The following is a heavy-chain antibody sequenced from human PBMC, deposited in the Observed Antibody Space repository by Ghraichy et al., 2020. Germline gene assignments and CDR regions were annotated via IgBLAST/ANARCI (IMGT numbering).Heavy chain of an antibody. V-gene: IGHV3-48*02. J-gene: IGHJ6*02. D-gene: IGHD2-21*01. Sequence: GGSLRLSCVGSGFSFDGYNMNWVRQAPGKSLEWVSCITSSGRTIAYADSVRGRFTISRDNAQNSLYLQMKSLRDEDMAVYYCARGSMVVRYFYYDGMDVWGQGTTVTVSS. CDR2: ITSSGRTI. CDR1: GFSFDGYN. CDR3: ARGSMVVRYFYYDGMDV.